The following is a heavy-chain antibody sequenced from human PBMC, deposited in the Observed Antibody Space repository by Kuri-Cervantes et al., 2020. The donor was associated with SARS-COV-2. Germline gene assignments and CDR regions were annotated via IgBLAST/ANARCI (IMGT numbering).Heavy chain of an antibody. CDR2: IYYSGST. CDR3: ARGQYSSSWYSNLDY. D-gene: IGHD6-13*01. J-gene: IGHJ4*02. Sequence: ESLKISCTVSGGPISSYYWSWIRQPPGKGLEWIGYIYYSGSTNYNPSLKSRVTISVDTSKNQFSLKLSSVTAADTAVYYCARGQYSSSWYSNLDYWGQGTLVTVSS. V-gene: IGHV4-59*12. CDR1: GGPISSYY.